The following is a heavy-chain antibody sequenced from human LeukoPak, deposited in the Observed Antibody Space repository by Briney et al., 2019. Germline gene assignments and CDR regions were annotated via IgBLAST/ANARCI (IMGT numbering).Heavy chain of an antibody. CDR2: ISGGGRST. CDR1: GFTFSTCA. CDR3: ARERYFDY. J-gene: IGHJ4*02. Sequence: GGSLRLSCAASGFTFSTCAMSWVRQAPGKGLEWVSTISGGGRSTDYADSVKGHFTISRDDSKNTLYLQMNSLRAEDTAVYYCARERYFDYWGQGTLVTVSS. V-gene: IGHV3-23*01.